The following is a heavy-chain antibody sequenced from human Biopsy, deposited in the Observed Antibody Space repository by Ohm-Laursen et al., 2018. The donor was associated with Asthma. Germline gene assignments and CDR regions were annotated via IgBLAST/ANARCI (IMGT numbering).Heavy chain of an antibody. Sequence: GTLSLTCIVSGGSINNFYWSWIRQPPGKGLESIGHVYYSGSTNYNPSLKSRVTISIDASKNQFSLKLTSVTAADTAVYYCAGGVDRVTGLLDHFDSWGQGTLVTVSS. CDR3: AGGVDRVTGLLDHFDS. CDR2: VYYSGST. CDR1: GGSINNFY. J-gene: IGHJ4*02. D-gene: IGHD2-21*02. V-gene: IGHV4-59*01.